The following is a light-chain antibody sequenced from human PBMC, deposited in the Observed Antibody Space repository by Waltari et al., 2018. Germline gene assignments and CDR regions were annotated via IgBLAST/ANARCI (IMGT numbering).Light chain of an antibody. V-gene: IGKV3-20*01. CDR3: QNHERLPAV. J-gene: IGKJ1*01. CDR2: GAS. CDR1: QSIGRY. Sequence: EIVLTQSPGTLSLSPGERATLSCRASQSIGRYLIWYQQKPGQAPRLLIYGASPRAAGIPDRFSGSWSGTDFSLTISRLEPEDFAVYYCQNHERLPAVFGRGTKVEIK.